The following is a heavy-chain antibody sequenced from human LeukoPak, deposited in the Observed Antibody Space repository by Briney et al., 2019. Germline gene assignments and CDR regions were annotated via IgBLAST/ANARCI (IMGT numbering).Heavy chain of an antibody. V-gene: IGHV3-30*04. Sequence: GGSLRLSCAASGFTFFSYAMHWVRQAPGKGLEWVAVISYDGSNKYYVDSVKGRFTISRDNSKNTLYLQMNSLRAEDTAVYYRAREGKNAYVWGSSRQASYFDSWGQGTLVTVSP. D-gene: IGHD3-16*02. CDR3: AREGKNAYVWGSSRQASYFDS. CDR2: ISYDGSNK. CDR1: GFTFFSYA. J-gene: IGHJ4*02.